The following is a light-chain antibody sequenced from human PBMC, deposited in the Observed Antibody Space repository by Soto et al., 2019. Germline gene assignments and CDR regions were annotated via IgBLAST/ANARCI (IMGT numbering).Light chain of an antibody. CDR2: GAS. J-gene: IGKJ5*01. V-gene: IGKV3-15*01. CDR1: QSVSSN. CDR3: QQYNNWLTIT. Sequence: EIVMTQSPATLSVSPGERATLSCRGSQSVSSNLAWYQQKPGQAPRLLIYGASTRATGIPARFSGSGSGTEFTLTISSLQSEDFAVYYCQQYNNWLTITFGQGTRLEIK.